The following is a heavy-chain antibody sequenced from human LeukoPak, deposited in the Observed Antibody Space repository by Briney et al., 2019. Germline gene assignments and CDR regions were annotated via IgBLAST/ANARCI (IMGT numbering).Heavy chain of an antibody. CDR1: RFTFSTYG. V-gene: IGHV3-21*01. CDR2: ISSSLGYI. J-gene: IGHJ3*02. Sequence: GGSLRVSCAASRFTFSTYGMNWVRQAPGMGLEWVSSISSSLGYIYYADSVKGRFTISRDNAKNSLYLQMNSLRAEDTAVYYCATETKRGYSYGSPTDGFDIWGQGTMVTVSS. D-gene: IGHD5-18*01. CDR3: ATETKRGYSYGSPTDGFDI.